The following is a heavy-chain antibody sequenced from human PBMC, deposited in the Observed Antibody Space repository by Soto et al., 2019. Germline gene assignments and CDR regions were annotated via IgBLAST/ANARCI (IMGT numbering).Heavy chain of an antibody. Sequence: QDQLVQSGAEVKKPGSSVKVSCKASGGTFSSHTFSWVRQAPGQGLEWMGRIIPALGTATYAQKFQGRVTITADESATTVYMELNSLRSEDTAVYYCARPAFGDYWDFDLWCRGNLVTVPS. CDR2: IIPALGTA. V-gene: IGHV1-69*08. CDR1: GGTFSSHT. D-gene: IGHD4-17*01. J-gene: IGHJ2*01. CDR3: ARPAFGDYWDFDL.